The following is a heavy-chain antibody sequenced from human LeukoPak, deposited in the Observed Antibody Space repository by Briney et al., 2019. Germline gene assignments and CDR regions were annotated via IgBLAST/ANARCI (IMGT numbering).Heavy chain of an antibody. CDR3: ASLLGIRAYFDY. Sequence: PSETLSLTCTVSGGSISGYYWGWIRQPPGKGLEWIGSIYYSGSTYYNPSLKSRVTISVDTSKNQFSLKLSSVTAADTAVYYCASLLGIRAYFDYWGQGTLVTVSS. CDR2: IYYSGST. CDR1: GGSISGYY. J-gene: IGHJ4*02. D-gene: IGHD7-27*01. V-gene: IGHV4-39*01.